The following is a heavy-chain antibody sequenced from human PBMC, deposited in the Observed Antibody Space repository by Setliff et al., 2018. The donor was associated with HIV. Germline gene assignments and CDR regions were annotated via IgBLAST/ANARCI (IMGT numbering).Heavy chain of an antibody. Sequence: ASVKVSCKASGYTFSDYDVAWVRQAPGQGLEWMGWISDYSGHTSYAQKFQGRVTMTTDTSTSTAYIGLSNLRSDETALYFCARGYCGGGICYSPNWLDPCGQGTLVTVSS. CDR2: ISDYSGHT. D-gene: IGHD2-15*01. CDR3: ARGYCGGGICYSPNWLDP. J-gene: IGHJ5*02. V-gene: IGHV1-18*01. CDR1: GYTFSDYD.